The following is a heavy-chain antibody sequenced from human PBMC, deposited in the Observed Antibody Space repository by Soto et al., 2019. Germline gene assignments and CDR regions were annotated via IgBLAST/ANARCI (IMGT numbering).Heavy chain of an antibody. CDR1: GFTFSSYA. D-gene: IGHD5-12*01. V-gene: IGHV3-23*01. Sequence: PGGSLRLSCAASGFTFSSYAMSWVRQAPGKGLEWVSAISGSGGSTYYADSVKGRFTISRDNSKNTLYLQMNSLRAEDTAVYYCTETSRGYSGYDYYYYYGMDVWGQVTTLIVSS. CDR3: TETSRGYSGYDYYYYYGMDV. CDR2: ISGSGGST. J-gene: IGHJ6*02.